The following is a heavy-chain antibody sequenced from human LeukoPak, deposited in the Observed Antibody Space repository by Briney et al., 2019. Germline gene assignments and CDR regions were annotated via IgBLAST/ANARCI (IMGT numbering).Heavy chain of an antibody. V-gene: IGHV4-59*01. CDR1: GGSLSSYY. CDR2: IYYSGST. Sequence: PSETLSLTCTVSGGSLSSYYWSWIRQPPGKGLEWIGYIYYSGSTNYNPSLKSRVTISVDTSKNQFSLKLSSVTAADTAVYYCASLYSGYEDYWGQGTLVTVSS. D-gene: IGHD5-12*01. J-gene: IGHJ4*02. CDR3: ASLYSGYEDY.